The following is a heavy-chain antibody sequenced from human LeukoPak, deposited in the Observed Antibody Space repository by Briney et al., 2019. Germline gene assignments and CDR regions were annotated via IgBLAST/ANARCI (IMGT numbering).Heavy chain of an antibody. CDR3: VKDCSRDWNGHWFDS. D-gene: IGHD2-21*02. CDR2: TSANGDAT. CDR1: GFTFNNYV. Sequence: GGSLRLSCSASGFTFNNYVMHWVRQAPGKGLEYVSATSANGDATYYTDSVKGRFTISRDNSKNTLSLQMSSLRAEDRAIYYCVKDCSRDWNGHWFDSWGQGTLVTVSS. V-gene: IGHV3-64D*09. J-gene: IGHJ5*01.